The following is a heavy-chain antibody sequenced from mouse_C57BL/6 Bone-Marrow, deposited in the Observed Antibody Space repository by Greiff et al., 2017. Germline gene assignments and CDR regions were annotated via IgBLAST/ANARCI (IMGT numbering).Heavy chain of an antibody. CDR3: ASDYGSSDAMDY. Sequence: VQLKESGPVLVKPGTSVKMSCKASGYTFTDYYMNWVKQRPGKSLEWIGVINPYNGGTSYNQKFKGKATFTVDKSSSTAYLELNRLTSEDSAVYYCASDYGSSDAMDYWGQGTSVTVSS. J-gene: IGHJ4*01. CDR2: INPYNGGT. D-gene: IGHD1-1*01. V-gene: IGHV1-19*01. CDR1: GYTFTDYY.